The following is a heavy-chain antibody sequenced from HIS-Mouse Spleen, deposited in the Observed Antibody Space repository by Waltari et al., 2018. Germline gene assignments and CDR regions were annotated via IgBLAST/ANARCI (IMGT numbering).Heavy chain of an antibody. V-gene: IGHV4-4*07. Sequence: QVQLQESGPGLVKPSETLSLTCTVSGGSISSYYWSWIRQPAGKGLEWIGRIYTSGSTNDNPSLKSRVTMSVDRSKNQFSLKLGSGTAADTAVYYCARDFHDFWSGYYGGDKKHDAVDIWGQGTMVTVSS. D-gene: IGHD3-3*01. J-gene: IGHJ3*02. CDR3: ARDFHDFWSGYYGGDKKHDAVDI. CDR1: GGSISSYY. CDR2: IYTSGST.